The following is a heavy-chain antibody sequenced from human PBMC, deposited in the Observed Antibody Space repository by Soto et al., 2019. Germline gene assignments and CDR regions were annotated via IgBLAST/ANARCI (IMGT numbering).Heavy chain of an antibody. V-gene: IGHV4-30-4*01. Sequence: PSETLSLTCTVSGDSISSGNKYWSWIRQPPGKGLEWIGYVFSSGTTYYNPSLKGRVSISLDASENQFSLKFASVTDADSAVYYCARVPSPFDYYYAMHVWRQGSTFPVSS. CDR1: GDSISSGNKY. J-gene: IGHJ6*02. D-gene: IGHD3-16*01. CDR3: ARVPSPFDYYYAMHV. CDR2: VFSSGTT.